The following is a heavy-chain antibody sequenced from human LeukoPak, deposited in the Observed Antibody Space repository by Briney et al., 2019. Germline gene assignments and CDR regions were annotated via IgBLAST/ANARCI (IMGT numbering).Heavy chain of an antibody. Sequence: SETLSLTCAVYGGSFSGYYWSWIRQPPGKGLEWIGEINHSGSTNYNPSLKSRVTISVDTSKNQFSLKLSSVAAADTAVYYCARRGANSGSYSHFDLWGRGTLVTVSS. J-gene: IGHJ2*01. D-gene: IGHD1-26*01. CDR2: INHSGST. CDR3: ARRGANSGSYSHFDL. CDR1: GGSFSGYY. V-gene: IGHV4-34*01.